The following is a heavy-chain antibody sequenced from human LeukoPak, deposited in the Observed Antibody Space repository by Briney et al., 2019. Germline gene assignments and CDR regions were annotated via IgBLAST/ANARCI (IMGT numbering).Heavy chain of an antibody. CDR2: IYPGDSDT. CDR1: GYSFTSYW. D-gene: IGHD3-22*01. J-gene: IGHJ4*02. CDR3: ARHISNYYDSSGYYSAPTGFDY. Sequence: GESLKISCKGSGYSFTSYWIGWVRQMPGKGLEWMGIIYPGDSDTRYSPSFQGQVTISADKSISTAYLQWSSLKASDTAMYYCARHISNYYDSSGYYSAPTGFDYWGQGTLVTVSS. V-gene: IGHV5-51*01.